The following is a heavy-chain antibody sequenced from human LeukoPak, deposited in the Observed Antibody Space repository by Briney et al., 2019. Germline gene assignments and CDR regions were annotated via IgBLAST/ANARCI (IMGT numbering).Heavy chain of an antibody. CDR3: AKDWYWGDYFDY. CDR1: GFTFSSYA. Sequence: HTGGSLRLSCAASGFTFSSYAMSWVRQAPGKGLEWVSAISGSGGSTYYADSVKGRFTISRDNSKNTLYLQMNSLRAEDTAVYYCAKDWYWGDYFDYWGQGTLVTVSS. D-gene: IGHD2-21*01. CDR2: ISGSGGST. V-gene: IGHV3-23*01. J-gene: IGHJ4*02.